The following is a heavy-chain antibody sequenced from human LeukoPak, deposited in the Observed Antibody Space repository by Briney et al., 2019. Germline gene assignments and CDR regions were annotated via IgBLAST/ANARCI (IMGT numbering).Heavy chain of an antibody. Sequence: SETLSLTCAVYGGSFSHYYWSWIRQSPGMGLEWIGEINDSGTINYNPSLMSRVTISLDKSKNQFSLKLSSATAADTAVYYCARLWNYGGNYYIDVWCKGATVSVSS. D-gene: IGHD1-7*01. V-gene: IGHV4-34*01. J-gene: IGHJ6*03. CDR1: GGSFSHYY. CDR2: INDSGTI. CDR3: ARLWNYGGNYYIDV.